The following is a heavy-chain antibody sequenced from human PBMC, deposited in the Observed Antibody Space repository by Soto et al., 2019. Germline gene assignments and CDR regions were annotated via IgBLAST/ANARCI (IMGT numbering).Heavy chain of an antibody. D-gene: IGHD4-17*01. CDR3: VHHGGDTYYHDF. CDR2: IFYSGST. J-gene: IGHJ4*01. CDR1: VGSLSISNW. V-gene: IGHV4-4*02. Sequence: SETLWITCAFCVGSLSISNWYSCFRQPPGKALEWLGEIFYSGSTKYNPSLNSRVTISADQSKNHLSLRLSSVTAADTAVYYCVHHGGDTYYHDFWGQGILVTVSS.